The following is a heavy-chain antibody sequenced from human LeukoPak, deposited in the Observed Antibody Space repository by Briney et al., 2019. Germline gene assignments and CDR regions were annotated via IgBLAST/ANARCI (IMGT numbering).Heavy chain of an antibody. CDR2: INTNTGNP. J-gene: IGHJ4*02. D-gene: IGHD4-17*01. CDR3: ASSLAYGDYYFDY. CDR1: GYTFTSYA. Sequence: ASVKVSCKVSGYTFTSYAMNWVRQAPGQGLEWMGWINTNTGNPTYAQGFTGRFVFSLDTSVSTAYLQISSLKAEDTAVYYRASSLAYGDYYFDYWGQGTLVTVSS. V-gene: IGHV7-4-1*02.